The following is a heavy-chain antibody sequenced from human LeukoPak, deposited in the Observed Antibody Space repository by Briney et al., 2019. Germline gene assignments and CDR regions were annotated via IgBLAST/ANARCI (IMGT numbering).Heavy chain of an antibody. Sequence: PSETLSLTCAVYGWTFSGYYWSWIRQPPGKGLEWIGEINHSGSTNYNPSLKSRVTISVDTSKNQFSLKLSYVTAADTAVYYCAAISSSWYKDWGQGTLVTVSS. CDR1: GWTFSGYY. CDR3: AAISSSWYKD. J-gene: IGHJ4*02. CDR2: INHSGST. D-gene: IGHD6-13*01. V-gene: IGHV4-34*08.